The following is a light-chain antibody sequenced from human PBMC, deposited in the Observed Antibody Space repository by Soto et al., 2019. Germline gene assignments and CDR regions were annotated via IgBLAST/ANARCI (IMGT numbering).Light chain of an antibody. CDR1: QNVSSY. Sequence: EIVLTQSPATLSLSPGERATLSCRASQNVSSYLAWYQQKPGQAPRLLIYDASNRATGISARFSGSGSGTDFTLTISSLEPEDFAVYYCQQRSNWPPTFGQGTKVDIK. CDR3: QQRSNWPPT. CDR2: DAS. J-gene: IGKJ1*01. V-gene: IGKV3-11*01.